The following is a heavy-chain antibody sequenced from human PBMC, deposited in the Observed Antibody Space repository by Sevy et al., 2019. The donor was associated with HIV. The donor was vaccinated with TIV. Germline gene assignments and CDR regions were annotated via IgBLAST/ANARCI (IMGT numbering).Heavy chain of an antibody. V-gene: IGHV1-69*13. J-gene: IGHJ6*02. Sequence: ASVKVSCKASGGTFSSYAISWVRQAPGQGLEWMGGIIPIFGTANYAQKFQGRVTITADESTSTAYMELSSLRSEDTAVYYRARDRARLDGMDVWGQGTTVTVSS. CDR3: ARDRARLDGMDV. CDR1: GGTFSSYA. CDR2: IIPIFGTA.